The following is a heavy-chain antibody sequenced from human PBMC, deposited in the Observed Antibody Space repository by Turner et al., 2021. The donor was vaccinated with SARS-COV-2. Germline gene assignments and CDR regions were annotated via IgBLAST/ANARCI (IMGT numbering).Heavy chain of an antibody. Sequence: EVQLVESGGGLVQPGRSLRLSCAASGFILGDFDMSWVRQAPGKGLEWVTFIRRKAYGGATEYAASVRGRFTISRDDSKSIAYLHMSSLKIEDTAVYYCTRVGAAMTYYDSSAYFDYWGQGTLVTVSS. CDR1: GFILGDFD. D-gene: IGHD3-22*01. J-gene: IGHJ4*02. CDR2: IRRKAYGGAT. V-gene: IGHV3-49*04. CDR3: TRVGAAMTYYDSSAYFDY.